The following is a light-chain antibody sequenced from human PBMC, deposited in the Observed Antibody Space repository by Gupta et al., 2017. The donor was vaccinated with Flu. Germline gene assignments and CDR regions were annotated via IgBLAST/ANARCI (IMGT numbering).Light chain of an antibody. J-gene: IGKJ4*01. V-gene: IGKV1-39*01. CDR1: EVINTY. CDR3: QQSKSTWLT. Sequence: GDGVTITCGTNEVINTYLNWYQKKPGIAPKLLIYVATLLQSGVPTLFSGSGSRTYFILTISNMHLEYFATYYCQQSKSTWLTFGGGTKVEI. CDR2: VAT.